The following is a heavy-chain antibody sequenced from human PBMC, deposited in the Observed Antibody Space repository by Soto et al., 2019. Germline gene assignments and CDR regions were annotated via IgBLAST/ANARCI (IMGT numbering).Heavy chain of an antibody. CDR1: GYTFISHG. V-gene: IGHV1-46*01. J-gene: IGHJ4*02. Sequence: QVQLVQSGVEVKKPGASVKVSCKASGYTFISHGISWVRQAPGQGLEWMGIINLRGGTTEYAHKFRGRVTVTGDTSTRTAYMELSSLRSEDTAVYFCARGPDDSDVPRWDHWGQGTLITVSS. D-gene: IGHD4-17*01. CDR2: INLRGGTT. CDR3: ARGPDDSDVPRWDH.